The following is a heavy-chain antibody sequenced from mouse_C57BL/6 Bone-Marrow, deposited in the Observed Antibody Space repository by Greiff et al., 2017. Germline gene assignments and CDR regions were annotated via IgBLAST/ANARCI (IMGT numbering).Heavy chain of an antibody. D-gene: IGHD4-1*01. CDR3: AVTGTYYFDY. CDR1: GFTFSDYG. J-gene: IGHJ2*01. V-gene: IGHV5-17*01. CDR2: ISSGSSTI. Sequence: EVKLVESGGGLVKPGGSLKLSCAVSGFTFSDYGMHWVRQAPEKGLEWVAYISSGSSTIYYADTVKGRITISSDNAKNTLFLQMTSLGSEDTAMYYCAVTGTYYFDYWGTGTTLTVST.